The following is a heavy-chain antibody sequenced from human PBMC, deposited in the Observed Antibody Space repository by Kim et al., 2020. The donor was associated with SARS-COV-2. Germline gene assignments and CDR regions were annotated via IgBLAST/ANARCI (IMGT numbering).Heavy chain of an antibody. V-gene: IGHV3-74*01. D-gene: IGHD3-3*01. CDR3: AREASPNGRFLEWLSAFDP. J-gene: IGHJ5*02. Sequence: GRSTISRDNAKNTLYLQMNRLSAEDTAVYYCAREASPNGRFLEWLSAFDPWGQGTLVTVSS.